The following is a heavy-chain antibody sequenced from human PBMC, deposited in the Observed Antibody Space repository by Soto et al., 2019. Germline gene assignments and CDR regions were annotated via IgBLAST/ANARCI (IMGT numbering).Heavy chain of an antibody. Sequence: QVQLQESGPGLVQPSQTLALTCTVSGGSISRGVYYWGWIRQPPGKGLEWIGYIHFRGSTYYSPSLKSRVTISVDTSKNLFSLNLTSLTAADTAVYYCARVSPPYSNDYDLWGQGTLVTVSS. CDR2: IHFRGST. CDR3: ARVSPPYSNDYDL. CDR1: GGSISRGVYY. D-gene: IGHD4-4*01. V-gene: IGHV4-30-4*01. J-gene: IGHJ4*02.